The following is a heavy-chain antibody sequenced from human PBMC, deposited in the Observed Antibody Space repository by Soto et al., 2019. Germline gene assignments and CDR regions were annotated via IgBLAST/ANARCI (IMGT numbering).Heavy chain of an antibody. J-gene: IGHJ4*02. D-gene: IGHD3-22*01. CDR1: GFTVSSNY. CDR3: ARDVDYYDSSGYYSDY. Sequence: PGGSLRLSCAASGFTVSSNYMSWVRQAPGKGLEWVSVIYSGGSTYYADSVKGRFTISRDNSKNTLYLQMNSLRAEDTAVYYCARDVDYYDSSGYYSDYWGQGTLVTVSS. CDR2: IYSGGST. V-gene: IGHV3-53*01.